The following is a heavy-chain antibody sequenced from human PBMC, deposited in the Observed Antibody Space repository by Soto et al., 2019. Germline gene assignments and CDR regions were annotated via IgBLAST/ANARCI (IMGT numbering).Heavy chain of an antibody. V-gene: IGHV3-30-3*01. CDR1: GFTFSSYA. J-gene: IGHJ3*02. D-gene: IGHD3-22*01. Sequence: QVQLVESGGGVVQPGRSLRLSCAASGFTFSSYAMHWVRQAPGKGLEWVAVISYDGSNKYYADSVKGRFTISRDNSKNTLYLQMNGLRAEDTAVYYCARGSQGGDSSGQVDAFDIWGQGTMVTVSS. CDR3: ARGSQGGDSSGQVDAFDI. CDR2: ISYDGSNK.